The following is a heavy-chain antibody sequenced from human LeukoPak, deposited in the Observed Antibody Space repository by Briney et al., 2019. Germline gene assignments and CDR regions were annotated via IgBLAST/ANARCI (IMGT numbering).Heavy chain of an antibody. CDR2: IKQDGSEK. Sequence: GGSLRLSCAASGFTFSSYWMSWVRQAPGKGLEWVGNIKQDGSEKYYVDSVRGRFTISRDNAKNTLYLQVNSLRAEDTAVYYCARNQRRLDYWGQGTLVTVSS. V-gene: IGHV3-7*01. CDR3: ARNQRRLDY. J-gene: IGHJ4*02. CDR1: GFTFSSYW. D-gene: IGHD1-14*01.